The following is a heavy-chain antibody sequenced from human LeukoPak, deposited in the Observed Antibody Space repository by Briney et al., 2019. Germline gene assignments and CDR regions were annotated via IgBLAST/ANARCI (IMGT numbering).Heavy chain of an antibody. CDR1: GFTFSRYG. D-gene: IGHD2-2*01. CDR2: ISCDGSNK. J-gene: IGHJ5*02. Sequence: SGGSLRLSCAASGFTFSRYGMHWVRQAPGKGLEWVAVISCDGSNKYYADSVKGRFTISRDNSKKTLFLQMNSLRAEDTAVYYCAKSSSPSSLDPWGQGTLVTVSS. V-gene: IGHV3-30*18. CDR3: AKSSSPSSLDP.